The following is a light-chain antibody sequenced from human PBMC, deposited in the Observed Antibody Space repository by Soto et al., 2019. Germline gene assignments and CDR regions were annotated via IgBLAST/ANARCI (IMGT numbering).Light chain of an antibody. Sequence: DIVMTQSPDSLAVSLGERATINCKSSQSVLYSPNNKNYLAWYQQKPGQPPKVVIRWASTRESGVPDRFSGRGSGTDFTLTISSLQAEDVAVYYSQQYLTTPRTFGQGTKVEIK. CDR3: QQYLTTPRT. V-gene: IGKV4-1*01. CDR1: QSVLYSPNNKNY. J-gene: IGKJ1*01. CDR2: WAS.